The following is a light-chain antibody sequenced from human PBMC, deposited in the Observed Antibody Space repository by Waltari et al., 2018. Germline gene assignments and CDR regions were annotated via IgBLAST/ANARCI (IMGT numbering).Light chain of an antibody. J-gene: IGLJ3*02. CDR1: SCTIGNNY. CDR2: DNT. V-gene: IGLV1-51*01. CDR3: GAWDSSLSTWV. Sequence: QSVLTQPPSVSAAPGQRVTISCSGSSFSCSGNSCTIGNNYISWYQQLPGTAPKLLIYDNTNRPSGISDRFSGSKSGTSATLGITGLQTGDEADYYCGAWDSSLSTWVFGGGTKLTVL.